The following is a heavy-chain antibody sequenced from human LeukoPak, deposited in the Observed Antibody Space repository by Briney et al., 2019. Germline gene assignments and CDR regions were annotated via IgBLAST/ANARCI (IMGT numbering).Heavy chain of an antibody. V-gene: IGHV4-38-2*01. Sequence: SETLYLTCAVSSSSISSGYYWGWSRQPPGEGEEWIGSISIGGNTNYNQSLKGRVTISVDTSKNQFSLKLRSVTSADTSVYYCARHGIECRSSDCYWATIRYWGQGTLVTVSS. CDR1: SSSISSGYY. CDR2: ISIGGNT. CDR3: ARHGIECRSSDCYWATIRY. J-gene: IGHJ4*02. D-gene: IGHD2-21*01.